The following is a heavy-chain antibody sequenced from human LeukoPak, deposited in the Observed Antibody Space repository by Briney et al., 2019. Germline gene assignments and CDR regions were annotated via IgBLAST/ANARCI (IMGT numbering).Heavy chain of an antibody. V-gene: IGHV4-59*01. J-gene: IGHJ5*02. Sequence: PSETLSLTCTVSGGSMINFYWSWIRQPPGKGLEWIGYIHSSGSTKYNPSLKSRATISVDTSKNQFSLKVCSVTAADTAVYYCARETTYCTNGVCYHWFDPWGQGTLVTVSS. D-gene: IGHD2-8*01. CDR1: GGSMINFY. CDR3: ARETTYCTNGVCYHWFDP. CDR2: IHSSGST.